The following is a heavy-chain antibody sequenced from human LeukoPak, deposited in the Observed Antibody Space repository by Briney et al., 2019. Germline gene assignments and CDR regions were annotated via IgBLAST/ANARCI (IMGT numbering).Heavy chain of an antibody. CDR2: MNPNSGNT. Sequence: GASVKVSCKASGYTFTSYDINWVRQATGQGLEWMGWMNPNSGNTGYAQKFQGRVTMTEDTSTDTAYMELSSLRSEDTAVYYCATGLGATNSDYWGQGTLVTVSS. J-gene: IGHJ4*02. CDR3: ATGLGATNSDY. CDR1: GYTFTSYD. D-gene: IGHD1-26*01. V-gene: IGHV1-8*01.